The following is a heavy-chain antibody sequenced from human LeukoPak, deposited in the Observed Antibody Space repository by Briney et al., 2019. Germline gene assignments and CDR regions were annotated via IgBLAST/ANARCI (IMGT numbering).Heavy chain of an antibody. Sequence: GGSLRLSCAASGFPFSSYGMHWVRQAPGKGLEWVAVISYDGSNKYYADSVKGRFTISRDNSKNTLYLQMNSLRAEDTAVYYCASLDTAMDWGQGTLVTVSS. CDR1: GFPFSSYG. D-gene: IGHD5-18*01. J-gene: IGHJ4*02. CDR2: ISYDGSNK. CDR3: ASLDTAMD. V-gene: IGHV3-30*03.